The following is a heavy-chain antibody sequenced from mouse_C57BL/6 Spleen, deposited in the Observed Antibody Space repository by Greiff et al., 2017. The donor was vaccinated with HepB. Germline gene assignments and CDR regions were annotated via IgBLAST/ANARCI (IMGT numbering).Heavy chain of an antibody. CDR3: ARVYGSSPFAY. Sequence: QVQLKESGPELVKPGASVKISCKASGYAFSSSWMNWVKQRPGKGLEWIGRIYPGDGDTNYNGKFKGKATLTADKSSSTAYMQLSSLTSEDSAVYFCARVYGSSPFAYWGQGTLVTVSA. J-gene: IGHJ3*01. V-gene: IGHV1-82*01. D-gene: IGHD1-1*01. CDR1: GYAFSSSW. CDR2: IYPGDGDT.